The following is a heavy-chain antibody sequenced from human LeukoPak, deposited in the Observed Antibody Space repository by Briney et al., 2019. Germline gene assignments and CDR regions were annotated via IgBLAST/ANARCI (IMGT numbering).Heavy chain of an antibody. Sequence: PSETLSLTCTVSGDSVSSGSYYWSWIRQPPGKGLEWIGYIYYSGSTNYNPSLKSRVTISVDTSKNQFSLKLSSVTAADTAVYYCARDLGVRGVIIKRPKGWFDPWGQGTLVTVSS. V-gene: IGHV4-61*01. CDR1: GDSVSSGSYY. CDR2: IYYSGST. D-gene: IGHD3-10*01. CDR3: ARDLGVRGVIIKRPKGWFDP. J-gene: IGHJ5*02.